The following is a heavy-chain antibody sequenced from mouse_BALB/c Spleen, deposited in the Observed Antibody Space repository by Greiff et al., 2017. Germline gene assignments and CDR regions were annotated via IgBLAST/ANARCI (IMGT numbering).Heavy chain of an antibody. CDR1: GFTFSSYA. V-gene: IGHV5-6-5*01. CDR3: ASLTTATSFDY. J-gene: IGHJ2*01. Sequence: EVQRVESGGGLVKPGGSLKLSCAASGFTFSSYAMSWVRQTPEKRLEWVASISSGGSTYYPDSVKGRFTISRDNARNILYLQMSSLRSEDTAMYYCASLTTATSFDYWGQGTTLTVSS. D-gene: IGHD1-2*01. CDR2: ISSGGST.